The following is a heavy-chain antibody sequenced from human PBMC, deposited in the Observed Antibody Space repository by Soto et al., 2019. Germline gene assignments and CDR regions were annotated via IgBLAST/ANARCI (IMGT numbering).Heavy chain of an antibody. Sequence: QVQLVQSGAEVKKPGASVKVSCKASGYTFTSYYMHWVRQAPGQGLEWIGIINPSGGSTSYAQKFQGRVTMTRDTSTSTVYMELSSLRSEDTAVYYCARERKYVDIVATIEVMLGYWGQGTLVTVSS. CDR3: ARERKYVDIVATIEVMLGY. J-gene: IGHJ4*02. D-gene: IGHD5-12*01. V-gene: IGHV1-46*01. CDR2: INPSGGST. CDR1: GYTFTSYY.